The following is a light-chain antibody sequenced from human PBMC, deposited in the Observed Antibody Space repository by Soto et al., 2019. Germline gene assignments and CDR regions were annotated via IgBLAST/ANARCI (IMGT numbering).Light chain of an antibody. Sequence: VLTQSPATLSLSPGESATLSCRASQSVSTNLAWYQQRPGQAPRLLIYGASARATGIPARFSGSGSGTEFTLTISSLQSEDFAVYYCHQYNIWRTFGQGTRPEI. J-gene: IGKJ5*01. CDR3: HQYNIWRT. CDR1: QSVSTN. V-gene: IGKV3-15*01. CDR2: GAS.